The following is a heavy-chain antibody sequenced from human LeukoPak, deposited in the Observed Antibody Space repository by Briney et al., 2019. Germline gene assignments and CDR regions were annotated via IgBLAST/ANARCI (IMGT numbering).Heavy chain of an antibody. CDR1: GFTFSSYA. CDR2: ISGSGGST. J-gene: IGHJ4*02. CDR3: AKDHLDLLLWFGELQGGFDY. D-gene: IGHD3-10*01. V-gene: IGHV3-23*01. Sequence: GGSLRLSCAASGFTFSSYAMSWVRQAPGKGLEWVSAISGSGGSTYYADSVKGRFTISRDNSKNTLYLQMNSLRAEDTAVYYCAKDHLDLLLWFGELQGGFDYWGQGTLVTVSS.